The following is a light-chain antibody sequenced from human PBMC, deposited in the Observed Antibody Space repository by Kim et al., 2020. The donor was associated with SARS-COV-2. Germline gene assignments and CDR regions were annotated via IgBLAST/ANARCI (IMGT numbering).Light chain of an antibody. CDR2: QDG. Sequence: SYELTQPPSVSVSPGQTASITCSGDKLGEKYTCWYQQMPGQSPVLVIYQDGKRPSGIPERFSGSNSGNTATLTISGTQALDEADYYCQAWDSGTGVFGGG. J-gene: IGLJ3*02. CDR1: KLGEKY. V-gene: IGLV3-1*01. CDR3: QAWDSGTGV.